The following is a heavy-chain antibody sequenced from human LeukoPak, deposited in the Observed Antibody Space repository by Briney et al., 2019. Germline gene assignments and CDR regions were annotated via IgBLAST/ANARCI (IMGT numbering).Heavy chain of an antibody. CDR3: ATAYTTGSDY. D-gene: IGHD1-1*01. V-gene: IGHV4-39*01. J-gene: IGHJ4*02. CDR2: LYYTGAT. Sequence: SETLSLTCTLSGGSISIDHYYWAWVRQPPGKGREWVAILYYTGATYYNLSLKCRLTISIHKSNHQSSLTWRSVRAADTAVYYCATAYTTGSDYWGQGTLVTVSS. CDR1: GGSISIDHYY.